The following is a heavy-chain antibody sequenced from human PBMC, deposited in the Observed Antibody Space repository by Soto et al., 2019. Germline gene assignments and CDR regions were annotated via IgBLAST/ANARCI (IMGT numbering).Heavy chain of an antibody. CDR3: AKDMMNFNSVWDPCDV. V-gene: IGHV3-23*01. D-gene: IGHD2-21*01. Sequence: EVRLLESGGGLVQPGGSLRLSCAASGVTFNTYAMSWVRQAPGKGLECVAGIGGGDTHYADSVTGRFTISRDDSKSTVSLQMNSLRVEDTAVYYCAKDMMNFNSVWDPCDVWGPGTLVTVAS. CDR2: IGGGDT. CDR1: GVTFNTYA. J-gene: IGHJ3*01.